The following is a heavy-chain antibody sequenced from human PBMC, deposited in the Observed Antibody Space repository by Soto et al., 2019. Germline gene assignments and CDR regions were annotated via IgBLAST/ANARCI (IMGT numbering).Heavy chain of an antibody. D-gene: IGHD2-15*01. Sequence: LVESGGGLVQPGGSLRLSCAASGFTFSNYWMSWVRQAPGKGLVWVSRINSDGSVSSYADSVKGRLTISRDNVKNTLYLQMNSLSAEDTAVYYCARGDCVGGPCYSLAGSFYYYMDVWGKGATVTVFS. J-gene: IGHJ6*03. CDR1: GFTFSNYW. CDR2: INSDGSVS. V-gene: IGHV3-74*01. CDR3: ARGDCVGGPCYSLAGSFYYYMDV.